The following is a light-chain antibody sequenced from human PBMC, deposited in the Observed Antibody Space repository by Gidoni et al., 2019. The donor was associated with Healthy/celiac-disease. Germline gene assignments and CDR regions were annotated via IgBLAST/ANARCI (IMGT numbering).Light chain of an antibody. CDR2: AAS. Sequence: DIQMTQSPSSLSASVGDRVTITCRASQSISSYLNWYQQKPGKAPKLLIYAASTLQSGVPSRFSGSGSGTDFTLTISSLQPEDIATYYCQQSDSTPWTFGRGTKVEIK. CDR1: QSISSY. V-gene: IGKV1-39*01. J-gene: IGKJ1*01. CDR3: QQSDSTPWT.